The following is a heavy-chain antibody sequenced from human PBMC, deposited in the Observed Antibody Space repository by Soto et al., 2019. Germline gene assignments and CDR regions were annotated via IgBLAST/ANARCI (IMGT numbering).Heavy chain of an antibody. CDR2: IRSKAKNYAT. Sequence: GVTLRLSCTASGFTFSGSAIHWVRQASGKGLEWVGRIRSKAKNYATAYAASVNGRFTIFRDDSKNTAYLQMNSLRTEDTAVYYCTGPLYFYDNSGPDYWGQGTLVNVSS. V-gene: IGHV3-73*01. CDR1: GFTFSGSA. J-gene: IGHJ4*02. CDR3: TGPLYFYDNSGPDY. D-gene: IGHD3-22*01.